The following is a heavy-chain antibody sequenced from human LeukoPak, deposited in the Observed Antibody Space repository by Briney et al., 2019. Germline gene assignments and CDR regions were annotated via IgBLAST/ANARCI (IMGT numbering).Heavy chain of an antibody. CDR2: VYYSGST. V-gene: IGHV4-39*01. CDR1: GGSFSSTTYY. Sequence: PSETLSLTCTVSGGSFSSTTYYWGWIRQPPGKGLEWIGSVYYSGSTYYNQSLKSRVTISVDTSKNQFSLKLTSVTAADTAVYYCPRQYYDSSGYYPWYFDYWGQGTLVTVSS. D-gene: IGHD3-22*01. J-gene: IGHJ4*02. CDR3: PRQYYDSSGYYPWYFDY.